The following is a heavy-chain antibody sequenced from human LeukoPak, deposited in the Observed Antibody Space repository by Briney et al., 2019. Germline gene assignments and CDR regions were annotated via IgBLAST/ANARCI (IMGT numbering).Heavy chain of an antibody. Sequence: ASVKVSCKASGGTFSSCAISWVRQAPGQGLEWMGGIIPIFGTANYAQKFQGRVTITADKSTSTAYMELGSLRSEDTAVYYCARVSDGYKSQYYFDYWGQGTLVTVSS. CDR3: ARVSDGYKSQYYFDY. D-gene: IGHD5-24*01. V-gene: IGHV1-69*06. CDR1: GGTFSSCA. CDR2: IIPIFGTA. J-gene: IGHJ4*02.